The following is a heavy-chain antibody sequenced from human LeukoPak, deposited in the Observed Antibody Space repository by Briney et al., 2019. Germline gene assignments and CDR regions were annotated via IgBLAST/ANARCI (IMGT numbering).Heavy chain of an antibody. CDR1: GGTIGSFY. CDR3: ARGDQEFDY. V-gene: IGHV4-4*07. J-gene: IGHJ4*02. Sequence: PSETLSLTCTVSGGTIGSFYWSWVRQSAGKGLEWIGHIYPSGSTNYNPSLKSRVTMSVDTSKNQFSLNLSSVTAADTAVYYCARGDQEFDYWGQGTRVTVSS. CDR2: IYPSGST.